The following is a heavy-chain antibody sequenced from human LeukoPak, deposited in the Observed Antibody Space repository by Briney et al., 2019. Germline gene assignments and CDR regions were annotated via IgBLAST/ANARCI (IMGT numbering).Heavy chain of an antibody. D-gene: IGHD2-2*01. Sequence: SETLFLTCTVSGGSISGSNYYWGWVRQPPGKGLEWIGSIYYSGSTYYSPSLKSRVTISVDTSKNQFSLKLSSVTAADTAVYYCARQRPYCSSTSCRGKYFQHWGQGTLVTVSS. CDR1: GGSISGSNYY. CDR3: ARQRPYCSSTSCRGKYFQH. V-gene: IGHV4-39*01. CDR2: IYYSGST. J-gene: IGHJ1*01.